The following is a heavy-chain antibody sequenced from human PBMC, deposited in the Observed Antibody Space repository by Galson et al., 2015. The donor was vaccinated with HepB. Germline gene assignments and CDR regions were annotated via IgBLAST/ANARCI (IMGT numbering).Heavy chain of an antibody. J-gene: IGHJ4*02. Sequence: SLRLSCAASGFTFSSYAMHWVRQAPGKGLEWVAVISYDGSNKYYADSVKGRFTISRDNSKNTLYLQMNSLRAEDTAVYYCARQSSVAGTRYYFDYWGQGTLVTVSS. CDR2: ISYDGSNK. V-gene: IGHV3-30-3*01. CDR3: ARQSSVAGTRYYFDY. D-gene: IGHD6-19*01. CDR1: GFTFSSYA.